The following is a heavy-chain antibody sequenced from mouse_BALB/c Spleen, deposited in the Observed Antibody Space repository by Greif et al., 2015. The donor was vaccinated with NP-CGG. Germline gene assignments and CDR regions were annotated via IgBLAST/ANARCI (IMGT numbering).Heavy chain of an antibody. D-gene: IGHD2-14*01. CDR2: ISSGGSYT. Sequence: EVMLVESGGGLVKPGGSLKLSCAAPGFTFSSYTMSWVRQTPEKRLEWVATISSGGSYTYYPDSVKGRFTISRDNAKNTLYLQMSSLKSEDTAMYYCTRGGNYAMDYWGQGTSVTVSS. J-gene: IGHJ4*01. CDR1: GFTFSSYT. CDR3: TRGGNYAMDY. V-gene: IGHV5-6-4*01.